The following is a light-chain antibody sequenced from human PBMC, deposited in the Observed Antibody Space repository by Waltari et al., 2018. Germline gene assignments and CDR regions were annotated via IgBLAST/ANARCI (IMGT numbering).Light chain of an antibody. CDR1: QSINSW. CDR3: HQYKTYAWT. J-gene: IGKJ1*01. CDR2: KAS. Sequence: DIQMTQSPSTLSASVGDRVPITCRASQSINSWLAWYQHKPGEAPKLLIYKASSLESGVPSRFSGSGSGTEFTLTISSLQPDDFASYYCHQYKTYAWTFGQGTKVEIK. V-gene: IGKV1-5*03.